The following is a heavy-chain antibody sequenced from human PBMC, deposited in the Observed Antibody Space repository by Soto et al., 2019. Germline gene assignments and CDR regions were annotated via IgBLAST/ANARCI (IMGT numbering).Heavy chain of an antibody. Sequence: SETLSLTCAVSGGSLTSGTYSWNWIRQPPGKGLEWIGYIFPSGTTYYNPSLKSRVSISIDVSKNQFSLNLRLVTAADTAVYYCARLRIATNNYKWFDPWGQGTLVTVSS. J-gene: IGHJ5*02. CDR2: IFPSGTT. D-gene: IGHD2-21*01. CDR1: GGSLTSGTYS. CDR3: ARLRIATNNYKWFDP. V-gene: IGHV4-30-2*01.